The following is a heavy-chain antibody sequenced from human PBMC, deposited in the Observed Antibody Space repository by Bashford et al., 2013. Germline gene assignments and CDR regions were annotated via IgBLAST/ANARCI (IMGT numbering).Heavy chain of an antibody. V-gene: IGHV4-39*01. Sequence: SETLSLTCAVSGGSISSGGYYWSWIRQPQEGPGWIGYIYYSGSTYYNRPSRVESPLSVDTSKNQFSLKLSSVTAADTAVYYCARHVMVVAARDYNWFDPWGQGTLVTVSS. CDR3: ARHVMVVAARDYNWFDP. J-gene: IGHJ5*02. D-gene: IGHD2-15*01. CDR2: IYYSGST. CDR1: GGSISSGGYY.